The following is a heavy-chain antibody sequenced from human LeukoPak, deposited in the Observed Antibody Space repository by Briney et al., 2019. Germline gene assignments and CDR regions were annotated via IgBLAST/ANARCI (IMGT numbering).Heavy chain of an antibody. CDR3: ARVGGHCTSTSCPPPDY. CDR1: GFTFSSYN. V-gene: IGHV3-21*01. Sequence: GGSLRLSCAASGFTFSSYNMDWGRQAPGKGLEWVSFIGSSSRYIYQADSVKGRFTISRDNAKSSVFLQMNSLRAEDTAVYYCARVGGHCTSTSCPPPDYWGQGTLVTVSS. D-gene: IGHD2-2*01. CDR2: IGSSSRYI. J-gene: IGHJ4*02.